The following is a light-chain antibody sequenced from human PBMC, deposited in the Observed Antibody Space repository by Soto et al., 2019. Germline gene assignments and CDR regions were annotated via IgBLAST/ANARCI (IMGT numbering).Light chain of an antibody. J-gene: IGKJ4*01. Sequence: EIGMTQSPATLSVSPGERATLSCRASQSIGTKLAWYQQKPGQAPRLLFYGASNRATDIPARFGGSGSGTEFTLTISSLQSEDFAVYSCQQYDNWPPTFGGGTKVDIK. CDR2: GAS. CDR1: QSIGTK. V-gene: IGKV3-15*01. CDR3: QQYDNWPPT.